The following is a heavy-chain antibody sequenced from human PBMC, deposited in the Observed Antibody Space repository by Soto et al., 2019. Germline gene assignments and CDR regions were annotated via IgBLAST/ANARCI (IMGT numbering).Heavy chain of an antibody. V-gene: IGHV3-30*03. D-gene: IGHD5-18*01. J-gene: IGHJ4*02. CDR1: GFTFSSYG. CDR2: ISYDGSNK. Sequence: QVQLVESGGGVVQPGRSLRLSCAASGFTFSSYGMHWVRQAPGKGLEWVAVISYDGSNKYYADSVKGRFTISRDNSKNTLYLQMNSLRAGDTAVYYCASHVDTAMVDDYWGQGTLVTVSS. CDR3: ASHVDTAMVDDY.